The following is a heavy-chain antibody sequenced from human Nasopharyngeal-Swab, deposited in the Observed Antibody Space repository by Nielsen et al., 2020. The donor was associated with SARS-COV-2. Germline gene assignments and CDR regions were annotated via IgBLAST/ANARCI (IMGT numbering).Heavy chain of an antibody. D-gene: IGHD1-26*01. J-gene: IGHJ6*02. CDR3: ARGSEGANYYGMDV. CDR1: GYTFTGYY. V-gene: IGHV1-2*06. Sequence: ASVKVSSKASGYTFTGYYMHWVRQAPGQGLEWMGRINPNSGGTNYAQKFQGRVTMTRDTSISTAYMELSRLRSDDTAVYYCARGSEGANYYGMDVWGQGTTVTVSS. CDR2: INPNSGGT.